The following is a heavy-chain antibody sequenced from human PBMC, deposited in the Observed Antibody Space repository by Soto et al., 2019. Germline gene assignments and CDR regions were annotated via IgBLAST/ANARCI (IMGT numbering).Heavy chain of an antibody. Sequence: QVQLVESGGGVVQPGRSLRLSCAASGFTFSSYAMHWVRQAPGKGLEWVAVISYDGSNKYYADSVKGRFTISRDNSKNTLYLQMNSLRAEDTAVYYCARDSYGMDVWAKGPRSPSP. CDR3: ARDSYGMDV. V-gene: IGHV3-30-3*01. J-gene: IGHJ6*02. CDR1: GFTFSSYA. CDR2: ISYDGSNK.